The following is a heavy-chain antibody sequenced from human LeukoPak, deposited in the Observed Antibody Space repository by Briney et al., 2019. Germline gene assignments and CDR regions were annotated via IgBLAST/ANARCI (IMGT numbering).Heavy chain of an antibody. CDR3: ARDIGLYSSSWYEIFDY. J-gene: IGHJ4*02. Sequence: SVKVSCKASGGTFSSYAISWVRQAPGQGLEWRGGIIPIFGTANYAQKFQGRVTITTDESTSTAYMELSSLRSEDTAVYYCARDIGLYSSSWYEIFDYWGQGTLVTVSS. CDR2: IIPIFGTA. V-gene: IGHV1-69*05. D-gene: IGHD6-13*01. CDR1: GGTFSSYA.